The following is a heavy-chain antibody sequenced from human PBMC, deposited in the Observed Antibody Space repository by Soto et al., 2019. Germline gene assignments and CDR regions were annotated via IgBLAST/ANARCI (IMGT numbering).Heavy chain of an antibody. V-gene: IGHV3-30*18. CDR3: AKDRERATLGGWFDH. CDR2: ISYDGSNK. CDR1: GLSFSSYG. J-gene: IGHJ5*02. Sequence: XVCLRLSCAACGLSFSSYGMHGVRPAPGKGLEWVAVISYDGSNKYYADSVKGRFTISRDNSKNTLYLQMNSLRAEDTAVYYCAKDRERATLGGWFDHSGHGTLVTVSS. D-gene: IGHD1-26*01.